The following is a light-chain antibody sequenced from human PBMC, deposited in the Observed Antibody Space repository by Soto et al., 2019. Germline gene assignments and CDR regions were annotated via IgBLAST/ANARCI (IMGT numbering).Light chain of an antibody. J-gene: IGKJ2*01. CDR3: QQYNSYSYT. Sequence: DIQMTQSPSTLSASVGDRVTITCRASQGISSWLAWYQQKPGKAPKLLIYKAPSLESGFPSRFSGSGSGTECTLTISSLQPDDFATYYCQQYNSYSYTFGQGTKLEIK. CDR2: KAP. CDR1: QGISSW. V-gene: IGKV1-5*03.